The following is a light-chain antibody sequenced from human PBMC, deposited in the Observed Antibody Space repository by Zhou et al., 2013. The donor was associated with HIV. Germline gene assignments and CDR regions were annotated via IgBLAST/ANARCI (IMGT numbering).Light chain of an antibody. CDR3: QRSYGIPYT. CDR2: AAS. V-gene: IGKV1-9*01. Sequence: DIQLTQSPSFLSASVGDRVTITCRASQDITTLLAWYQHIPGRAPKLLLYAASTLHRGAPSRFSGSGYGADFTLTISSLQPEDFATYYCQRSYGIPYTFGQGTKLEIK. CDR1: QDITTL. J-gene: IGKJ2*01.